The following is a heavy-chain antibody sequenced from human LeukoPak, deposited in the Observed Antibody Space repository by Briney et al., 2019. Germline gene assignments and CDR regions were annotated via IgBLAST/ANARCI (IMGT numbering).Heavy chain of an antibody. J-gene: IGHJ5*02. Sequence: PSETLSLTCTVSGDSISIYYWSWIRQPAGKGLEWIGRMYTSGTTNYKPSLKSRVTMSVDTSKNQFSLKLSSVTAADTAVYYCARGGWFDPWGQGTLVTVSS. CDR3: ARGGWFDP. V-gene: IGHV4-4*07. CDR1: GDSISIYY. CDR2: MYTSGTT.